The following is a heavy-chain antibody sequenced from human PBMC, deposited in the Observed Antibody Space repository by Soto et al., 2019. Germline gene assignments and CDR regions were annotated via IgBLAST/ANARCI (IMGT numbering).Heavy chain of an antibody. D-gene: IGHD5-12*01. Sequence: EVRLVESGGGLVQPGGSLRLSYASSGFTFSAYWMTWVRQAPGRGLDWVALINRAGSDAKSVDSMKGRFTISRDNAKNSLYLQMNSLRAEDTAVYFCVRGGGWEGDYWGHGTLVTVSS. J-gene: IGHJ4*01. CDR2: INRAGSDA. CDR1: GFTFSAYW. CDR3: VRGGGWEGDY. V-gene: IGHV3-7*01.